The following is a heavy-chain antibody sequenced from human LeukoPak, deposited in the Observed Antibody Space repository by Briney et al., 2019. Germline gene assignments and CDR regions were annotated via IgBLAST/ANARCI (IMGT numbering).Heavy chain of an antibody. Sequence: ASVKVSCKTSGYTFTDYYIHWVRQAPGQGLEWMGWINPDSGYTNYAQKFQGRVTMTRDTSINTAYMELSRLTSDDTAVYYCATAPRTTVFGTFRYYYMDVWGEGTTVAVSS. V-gene: IGHV1-2*02. CDR1: GYTFTDYY. CDR3: ATAPRTTVFGTFRYYYMDV. D-gene: IGHD3-3*01. J-gene: IGHJ6*03. CDR2: INPDSGYT.